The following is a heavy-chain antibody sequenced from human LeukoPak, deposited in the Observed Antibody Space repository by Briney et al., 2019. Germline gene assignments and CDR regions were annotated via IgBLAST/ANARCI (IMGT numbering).Heavy chain of an antibody. CDR1: SGSFSGYY. Sequence: PSETLSLTCAVYSGSFSGYYWSWIRQPPGKGLEWIGEINHSGSTNYNPSLKSRVTISVDTSKNQFSLKLSSVTAADTAVYYCARARVVRRLNVFDIWGQGTMVTVSS. CDR2: INHSGST. V-gene: IGHV4-34*01. J-gene: IGHJ3*02. CDR3: ARARVVRRLNVFDI. D-gene: IGHD3-22*01.